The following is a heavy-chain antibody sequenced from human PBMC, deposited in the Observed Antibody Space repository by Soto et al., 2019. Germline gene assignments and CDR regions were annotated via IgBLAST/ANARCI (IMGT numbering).Heavy chain of an antibody. J-gene: IGHJ6*02. V-gene: IGHV1-18*01. CDR3: ARALTGYGMDV. CDR2: ITTYNGNT. CDR1: RYIFTNYG. Sequence: QVQLVQSGVEVREPGASVKVSCKAVRYIFTNYGVSWVRQAPGQGLEWMGWITTYNGNTEYAQKFQGRVTMTTDASTRTADMELGSLSSDDTAIYYCARALTGYGMDVWGQGTTVTVS.